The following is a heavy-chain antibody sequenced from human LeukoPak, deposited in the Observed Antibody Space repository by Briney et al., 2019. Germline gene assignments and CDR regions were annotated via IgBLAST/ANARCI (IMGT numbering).Heavy chain of an antibody. Sequence: ASVKVSCTVSGDTLKELSVHWVRQAPGKGLEWMGGFDPEDGETIYAQKFQGRVTMTEDTSTDTAYMELSSLRSEDTAVYYCATEGITMVRGVIFGGAFDIWGQGTMVTVSS. CDR2: FDPEDGET. D-gene: IGHD3-10*01. V-gene: IGHV1-24*01. CDR1: GDTLKELS. CDR3: ATEGITMVRGVIFGGAFDI. J-gene: IGHJ3*02.